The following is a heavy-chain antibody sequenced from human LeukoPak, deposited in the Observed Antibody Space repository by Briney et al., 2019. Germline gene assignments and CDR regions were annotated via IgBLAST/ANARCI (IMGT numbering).Heavy chain of an antibody. CDR1: GGSFSGYY. D-gene: IGHD2-2*01. CDR3: ARMAMPGRSGYYAEFDP. Sequence: SETLSLTCAVYGGSFSGYYWSWIRQPPGKGLEWIGEINHSGSTNYNPSLKSRVTISVDTSKNQFSLKLSSVTAADTAVYYCARMAMPGRSGYYAEFDPWGQGTLVTVSS. CDR2: INHSGST. J-gene: IGHJ5*02. V-gene: IGHV4-34*01.